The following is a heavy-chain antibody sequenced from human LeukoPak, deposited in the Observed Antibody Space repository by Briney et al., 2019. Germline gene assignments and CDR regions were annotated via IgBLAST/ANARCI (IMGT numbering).Heavy chain of an antibody. CDR1: GFTFSSYE. V-gene: IGHV4-34*01. CDR3: ARQKKLRGYSYGRFDY. CDR2: INHSGST. D-gene: IGHD5-18*01. Sequence: PGGSLRLSCAASGFTFSSYEMNWVRQPPGKGLEWIGEINHSGSTNYNPSLKSRVTISVDTSKNQFSLKLSSVTAADTAVYYCARQKKLRGYSYGRFDYWGQGTLVTVSS. J-gene: IGHJ4*02.